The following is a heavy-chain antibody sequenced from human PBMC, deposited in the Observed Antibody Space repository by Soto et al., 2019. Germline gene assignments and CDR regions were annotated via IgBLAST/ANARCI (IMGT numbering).Heavy chain of an antibody. CDR1: GFTFSSYS. CDR3: ARDGLLNYYYYYGMDV. V-gene: IGHV3-21*01. J-gene: IGHJ6*02. Sequence: GSLRLSCAASGFTFSSYSMNWVRQAPGKGLEWVSSISSSSSYIYYADSVKGRFTISRDNAKNSLYLQMNSLRAEDTAVYYCARDGLLNYYYYYGMDVWGQGTTVTVSS. CDR2: ISSSSSYI. D-gene: IGHD2-15*01.